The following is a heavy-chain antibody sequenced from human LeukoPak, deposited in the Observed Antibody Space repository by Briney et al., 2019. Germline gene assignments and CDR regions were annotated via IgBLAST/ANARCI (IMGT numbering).Heavy chain of an antibody. CDR2: IYHTGST. J-gene: IGHJ4*02. CDR3: AIDRGTTGYYYLDS. CDR1: GGPITEYY. D-gene: IGHD1-26*01. V-gene: IGHV4-59*01. Sequence: PSETLSLTCSVSGGPITEYYWSWIRQPPGKGLEWIGYIYHTGSTNYSPSLKSRVTMSVDASRNQFSLKLVSVTAADTAVYYCAIDRGTTGYYYLDSWGPGLLVIVSS.